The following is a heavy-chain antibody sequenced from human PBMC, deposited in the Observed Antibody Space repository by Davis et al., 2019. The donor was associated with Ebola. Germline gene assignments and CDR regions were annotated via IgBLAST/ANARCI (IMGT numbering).Heavy chain of an antibody. D-gene: IGHD2-21*02. V-gene: IGHV5-51*01. J-gene: IGHJ4*02. CDR1: GYSFTSYW. CDR3: ARLAYCGGDCYPHSYHFDY. CDR2: IYPGDSDT. Sequence: KVSCKGSGYSFTSYWIGWVRQMPGKGLEWMGIIYPGDSDTRYSPSFQGQVTISADKSISTAYLQWSSLKASDTAMYYCARLAYCGGDCYPHSYHFDYWGQGTLVTVSS.